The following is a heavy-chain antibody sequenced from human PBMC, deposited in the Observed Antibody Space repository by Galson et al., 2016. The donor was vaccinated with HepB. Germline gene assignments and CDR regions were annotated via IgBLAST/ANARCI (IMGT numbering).Heavy chain of an antibody. CDR3: ATYYLEVAGFNYAFDL. V-gene: IGHV3-9*01. Sequence: SLRLSCAASGFPFHAYALYWVRQVPGKGLERVAAISWNSGDFDYADSVTGRFTISRDNVKNSLFLQMRRLRIADTAVYYCATYYLEVAGFNYAFDLWGQGAMVTVSS. J-gene: IGHJ3*01. D-gene: IGHD6-19*01. CDR1: GFPFHAYA. CDR2: ISWNSGDF.